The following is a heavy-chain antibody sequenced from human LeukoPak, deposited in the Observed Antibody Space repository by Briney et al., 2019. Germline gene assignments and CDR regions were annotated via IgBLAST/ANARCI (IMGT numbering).Heavy chain of an antibody. D-gene: IGHD3-22*01. J-gene: IGHJ5*02. Sequence: SETLSLTCTVSGGSISSSSYYWGWIRQPPGKGLECTGSIYYSGSTYYNPSLKSRVTISVDTSKNQFSLELSSVTAADTAVYYCAREHDSSGPRFDPWGQGTLVTVSS. CDR3: AREHDSSGPRFDP. CDR1: GGSISSSSYY. V-gene: IGHV4-39*07. CDR2: IYYSGST.